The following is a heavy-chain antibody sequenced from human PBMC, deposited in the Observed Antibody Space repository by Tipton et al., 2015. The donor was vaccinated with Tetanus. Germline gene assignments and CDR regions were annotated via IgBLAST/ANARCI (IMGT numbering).Heavy chain of an antibody. CDR3: ARRSYCSSSRCFDAFDL. CDR1: GGSIRSGDYQ. CDR2: ISDSGRT. J-gene: IGHJ3*01. Sequence: TLSLTCTVSGGSIRSGDYQWNWIRQPPGKGLEWLAYISDSGRTNSNYSLKSRITISRDTSKNQFSLRLTSVTAADTAVYYCARRSYCSSSRCFDAFDLWGQGTMVTVSS. V-gene: IGHV4-61*08. D-gene: IGHD2-2*01.